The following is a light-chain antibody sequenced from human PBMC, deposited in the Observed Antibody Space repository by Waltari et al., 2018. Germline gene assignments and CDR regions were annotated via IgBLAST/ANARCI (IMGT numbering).Light chain of an antibody. CDR3: SSYTTSSTVV. J-gene: IGLJ2*01. V-gene: IGLV2-14*03. Sequence: QSALTQPASVSGSPGQSITFSCTGNSSYLGTYYYVSWYQQHPGKAPKLMIYDVTKRPSGVSDRFSGSKDGNTASLTISGLQAEDEADYYCSSYTTSSTVVFGGGTKVTVL. CDR1: SSYLGTYYY. CDR2: DVT.